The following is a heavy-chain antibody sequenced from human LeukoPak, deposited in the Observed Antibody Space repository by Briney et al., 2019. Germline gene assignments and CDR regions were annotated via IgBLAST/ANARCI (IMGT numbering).Heavy chain of an antibody. V-gene: IGHV3-23*01. Sequence: GGSLRLSCAASGFTFSSYGMSWVRQAPGKGLEWVSAISGSGSSTYYADSVKGRFTISRDNSKNTLYLQMNSLRAEDTAVYYCAKDIFGVVTPTNRFDPWGQGTLVTVSS. CDR1: GFTFSSYG. CDR2: ISGSGSST. D-gene: IGHD3-3*01. J-gene: IGHJ5*02. CDR3: AKDIFGVVTPTNRFDP.